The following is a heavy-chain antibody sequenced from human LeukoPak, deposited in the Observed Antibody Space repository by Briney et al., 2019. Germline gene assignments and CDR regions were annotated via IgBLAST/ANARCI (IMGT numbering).Heavy chain of an antibody. CDR3: ARRYSDSGNYYYMDV. D-gene: IGHD3-22*01. CDR1: GYTFTSHG. CDR2: ISTYNGNT. V-gene: IGHV1-18*01. Sequence: ASVKVSCKASGYTFTSHGISWVRQAPGQGLEWMGWISTYNGNTNYAQKLQGRVSMTTDTSTSTAYMELSSLRSEDTAVYYCARRYSDSGNYYYMDVWGKGTTVTISS. J-gene: IGHJ6*03.